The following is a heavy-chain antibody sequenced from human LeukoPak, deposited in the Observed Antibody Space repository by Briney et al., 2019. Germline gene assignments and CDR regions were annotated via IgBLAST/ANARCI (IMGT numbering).Heavy chain of an antibody. Sequence: GASVKVSCKASGYTFTGYYMHWVRQAPGQGLEGMGGINPNSGGTNYPQKFQGRVTMTRDTSISTAYMELSRLRSDDTAVYYCARGRAVASFYYYGMDVWGQGTTVTVSS. CDR1: GYTFTGYY. D-gene: IGHD6-19*01. J-gene: IGHJ6*02. V-gene: IGHV1-2*02. CDR2: INPNSGGT. CDR3: ARGRAVASFYYYGMDV.